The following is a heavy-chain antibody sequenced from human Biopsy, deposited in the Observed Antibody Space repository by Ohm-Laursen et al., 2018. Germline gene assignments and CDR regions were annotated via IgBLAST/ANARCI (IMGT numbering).Heavy chain of an antibody. V-gene: IGHV1-2*02. CDR2: INCKTGAT. CDR3: ARDPLNGHKHFDY. D-gene: IGHD2-8*01. J-gene: IGHJ4*02. CDR1: SYTFTDYN. Sequence: ASVKASFKASSYTFTDYNIHWMRQAPGQGLEWLGYINCKTGATNYAQKFQGTVTMTRDTSISTAYLALGSLRSADTAIYYCARDPLNGHKHFDYWGQGSLVTVSS.